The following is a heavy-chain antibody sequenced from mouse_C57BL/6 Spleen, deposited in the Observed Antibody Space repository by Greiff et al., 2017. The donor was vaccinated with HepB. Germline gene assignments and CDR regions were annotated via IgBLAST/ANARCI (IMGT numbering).Heavy chain of an antibody. Sequence: EVKVVESGAELVKPGASVKLSCTASGFTIKDYYMHWVKQRTEQGLEWIGRIDPEDGDTKYAPKFQGKATITADTPSNTAYLQLSSLTSEDTAVYYCAPITTVPWYFYVWGTGTTVTVSS. CDR1: GFTIKDYY. CDR3: APITTVPWYFYV. V-gene: IGHV14-2*01. J-gene: IGHJ1*03. D-gene: IGHD1-1*01. CDR2: IDPEDGDT.